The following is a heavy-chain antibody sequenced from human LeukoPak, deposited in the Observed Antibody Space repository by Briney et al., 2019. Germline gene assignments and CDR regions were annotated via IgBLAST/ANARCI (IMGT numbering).Heavy chain of an antibody. CDR2: ISSSSSYI. CDR1: GFTFSSYS. Sequence: PGGSLRLSCAASGFTFSSYSMNWVRQAPGKGLEWVSSISSSSSYIYYADSVKGRFTISRDNAKNSLYLHMNSLRAEDTAVYYCARDLRGLDAFDIWGQGTMVTVSS. J-gene: IGHJ3*02. V-gene: IGHV3-21*01. D-gene: IGHD3-22*01. CDR3: ARDLRGLDAFDI.